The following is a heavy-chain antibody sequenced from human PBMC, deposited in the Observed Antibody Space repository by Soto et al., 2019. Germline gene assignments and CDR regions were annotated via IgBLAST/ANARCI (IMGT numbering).Heavy chain of an antibody. CDR2: IYSGGST. CDR1: GFTVSSNY. Sequence: GGSLRLSCAASGFTVSSNYMSWVRQAPGKGLELVSVIYSGGSTYYADSVKGRFTISRDNSKNTLYLQMNSLRAEDTAVYYCARWGRLDILTGYYYGMDVWGQGTTVTVSS. D-gene: IGHD3-9*01. CDR3: ARWGRLDILTGYYYGMDV. J-gene: IGHJ6*02. V-gene: IGHV3-53*01.